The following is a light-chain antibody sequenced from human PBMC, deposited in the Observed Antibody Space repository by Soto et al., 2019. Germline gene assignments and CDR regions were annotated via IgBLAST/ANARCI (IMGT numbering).Light chain of an antibody. CDR2: GAS. CDR1: QSVSSSY. J-gene: IGKJ5*01. V-gene: IGKV3-20*01. CDR3: QQDGSSPPIT. Sequence: EIVLTQSPGTLSLSPGERATLSYRASQSVSSSYLAWYQQKPGQAPRLLIYGASSMATCIPDRLSGSGSGLDFTLTISRLEPEDFAVYYCQQDGSSPPITFGQGTRLEIK.